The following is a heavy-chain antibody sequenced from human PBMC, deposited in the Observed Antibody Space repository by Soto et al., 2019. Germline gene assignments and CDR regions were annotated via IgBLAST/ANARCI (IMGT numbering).Heavy chain of an antibody. J-gene: IGHJ4*02. V-gene: IGHV3-48*03. CDR3: ARDAQGHFDY. CDR2: ISSSGSTI. CDR1: GFTFSSYE. Sequence: PGGSLRLSCAASGFTFSSYEMNWVRQAPGKGLEWVSYISSSGSTIYYADSVKGRFTISRDSAKNSLYLQMNSLRAEDTAVYYCARDAQGHFDYWGQGTLSPSPQ.